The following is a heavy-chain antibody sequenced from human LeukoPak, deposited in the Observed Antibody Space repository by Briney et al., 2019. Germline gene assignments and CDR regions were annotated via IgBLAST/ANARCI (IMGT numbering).Heavy chain of an antibody. CDR3: AKDIGGIQGVGY. J-gene: IGHJ4*02. V-gene: IGHV3-74*01. CDR2: INSDGSST. Sequence: GGSLRLSCAASGFTFSSYWMHWVRQAPGKGLVWVSRINSDGSSTSYADSVKGRFTISRDNAKNTLYLQMNSLRAEDTALYYCAKDIGGIQGVGYWGQGTLVTVSS. CDR1: GFTFSSYW. D-gene: IGHD1-26*01.